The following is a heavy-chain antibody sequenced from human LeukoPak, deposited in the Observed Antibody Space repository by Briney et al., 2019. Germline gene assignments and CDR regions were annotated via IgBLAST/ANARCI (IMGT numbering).Heavy chain of an antibody. D-gene: IGHD5-18*01. CDR2: IYYSGST. CDR1: GGPFSSGSYQ. Sequence: SDTLSLTCTVSGGPFSSGSYQWSWIRQPPGKGLEWIGYIYYSGSTNYNPSLKSRVTISVDTSKNQFSLKLSSVAAAGAAVYYCANREYSYGYGYWGQGTLVTVSS. V-gene: IGHV4-61*01. J-gene: IGHJ4*02. CDR3: ANREYSYGYGY.